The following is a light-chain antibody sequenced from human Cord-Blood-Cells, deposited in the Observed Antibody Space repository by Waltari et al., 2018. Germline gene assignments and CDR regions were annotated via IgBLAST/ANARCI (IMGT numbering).Light chain of an antibody. CDR1: QGISSS. CDR3: EQLNSYPIT. J-gene: IGKJ5*01. Sequence: DIQLTQTPSSLSASVGDRLTLSCRASQGISSSLALYQQKPGKAPKLLIDAASTLQSGVPSRCRGSGSGTEFTLTISSLQPEDFATYYCEQLNSYPITFGQGTRLEIK. CDR2: AAS. V-gene: IGKV1-9*01.